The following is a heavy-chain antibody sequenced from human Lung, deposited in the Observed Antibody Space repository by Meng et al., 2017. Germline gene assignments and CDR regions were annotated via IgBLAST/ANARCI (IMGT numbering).Heavy chain of an antibody. CDR3: ARGPTTMAHDFDY. D-gene: IGHD4-11*01. CDR1: GGAFSDYS. CDR2: INHSGST. Sequence: QVRRQQWGAGLLKPSETLSLTCVVSGGAFSDYSWSWIRQPPGKGLEWIGEINHSGSTNYNPSLESRATISVDTSQNNLSLKLSSVTAADSAVYYCARGPTTMAHDFDYWGQGTLVTVSS. V-gene: IGHV4-34*01. J-gene: IGHJ4*02.